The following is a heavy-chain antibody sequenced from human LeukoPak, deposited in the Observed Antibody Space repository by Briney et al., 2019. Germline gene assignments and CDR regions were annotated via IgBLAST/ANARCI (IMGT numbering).Heavy chain of an antibody. CDR1: GFTFSGSA. CDR2: IRSRANSYVT. D-gene: IGHD2-2*01. Sequence: PGGSLRLSCAASGFTFSGSAIHWVRQASGKGLEWVGRIRSRANSYVTVYAAAVTGRFIISRDDSSNTAYLQMNSLTTEDTAVYYCTRHSDLYCSRANCYVDNFYGLDVWGQGTRVTVSS. CDR3: TRHSDLYCSRANCYVDNFYGLDV. V-gene: IGHV3-73*01. J-gene: IGHJ6*02.